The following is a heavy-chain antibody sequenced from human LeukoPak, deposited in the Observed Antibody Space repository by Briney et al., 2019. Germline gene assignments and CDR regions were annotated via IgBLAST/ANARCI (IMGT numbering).Heavy chain of an antibody. J-gene: IGHJ4*02. CDR2: IYYSGST. Sequence: SETLSLTCTVSGVSISSSSYYWGWIRQPPGKGLEWIGSIYYSGSTNYNPSLKSRVTISVDSSRSHFFLQLTSATAADTAVYFCARDGPWKSDCWGRGTLVTVSS. V-gene: IGHV4-39*02. CDR1: GVSISSSSYY. D-gene: IGHD1-1*01. CDR3: ARDGPWKSDC.